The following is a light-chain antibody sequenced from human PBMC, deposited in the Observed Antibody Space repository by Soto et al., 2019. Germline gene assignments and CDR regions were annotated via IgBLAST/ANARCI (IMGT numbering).Light chain of an antibody. V-gene: IGLV2-14*01. CDR2: EVS. CDR3: CSRASTITYV. CDR1: SSDVTYNY. Sequence: ALTQPASMSGSPGQSITISCTGTSSDVTYNYVSWYQQHPGEAPKLIIYEVSNRPSGVSNRFSGSKSGNTASLTISGLQADDEADYYCCSRASTITYVFGSGTKVTVL. J-gene: IGLJ1*01.